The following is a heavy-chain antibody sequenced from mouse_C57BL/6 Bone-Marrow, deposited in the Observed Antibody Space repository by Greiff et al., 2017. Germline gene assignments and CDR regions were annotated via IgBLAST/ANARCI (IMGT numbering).Heavy chain of an antibody. V-gene: IGHV1-7*01. Sequence: QVQLQQSGAELAKPGASVKLSCKASGYTFTSYWMHWVKQRPGQGLEWIGYINPSSGYTKYTQKFKDKATLTADKPSSTAYMQLSSLTYEDSAVYYCARGKIYYYGGSYVSWYFDVWGTGTTVTVSS. CDR3: ARGKIYYYGGSYVSWYFDV. CDR1: GYTFTSYW. J-gene: IGHJ1*03. D-gene: IGHD1-1*01. CDR2: INPSSGYT.